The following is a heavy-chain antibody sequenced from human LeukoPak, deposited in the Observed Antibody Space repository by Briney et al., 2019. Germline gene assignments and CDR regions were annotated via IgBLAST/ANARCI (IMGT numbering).Heavy chain of an antibody. V-gene: IGHV4-34*01. CDR2: INHSGST. D-gene: IGHD2-15*01. CDR3: ARGEIVVEVAAHRQANWFDP. Sequence: SETLSLTCAVYGGSFSGYYWSWIRQPPGKGLEWIGEINHSGSTNYNPSLKSRVTISVDTSKNQFSLKLSSVTAADTAAYYCARGEIVVEVAAHRQANWFDPWGQGTLVTVSS. J-gene: IGHJ5*02. CDR1: GGSFSGYY.